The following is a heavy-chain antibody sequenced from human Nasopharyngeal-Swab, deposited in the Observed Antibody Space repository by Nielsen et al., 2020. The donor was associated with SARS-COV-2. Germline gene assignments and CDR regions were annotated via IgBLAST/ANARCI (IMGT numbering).Heavy chain of an antibody. J-gene: IGHJ4*02. V-gene: IGHV3-30*03. D-gene: IGHD6-6*01. CDR1: GFPFSSYG. CDR3: ARGSSSYYFDY. CDR2: ISFDGSQK. Sequence: GGSLRLSCAVSGFPFSSYGMHWVRQAPGKGLEWVAVISFDGSQKYYVDSVQGRFTISRENSKNTLYMQMNSLRPEDTAVYYCARGSSSYYFDYWGQGTLVTVSS.